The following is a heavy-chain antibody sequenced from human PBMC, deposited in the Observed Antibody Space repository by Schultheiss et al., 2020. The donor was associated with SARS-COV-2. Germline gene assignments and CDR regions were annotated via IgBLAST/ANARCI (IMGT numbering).Heavy chain of an antibody. J-gene: IGHJ6*03. CDR2: IKQDGSEK. CDR1: GFTFSSYA. V-gene: IGHV3-7*01. CDR3: AREWAEGTVTTYNMDV. D-gene: IGHD4-11*01. Sequence: GESLKISCAASGFTFSSYAMSWVRQAPGKGLEWVANIKQDGSEKYYVDSVKGRFTISRDNAKNSLYLQMNSLRAEDTAVYYCAREWAEGTVTTYNMDVWGKGTTVTVSS.